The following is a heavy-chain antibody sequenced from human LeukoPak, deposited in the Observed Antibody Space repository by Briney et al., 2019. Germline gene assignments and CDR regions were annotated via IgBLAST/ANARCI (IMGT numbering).Heavy chain of an antibody. D-gene: IGHD4-17*01. J-gene: IGHJ4*02. Sequence: PGGSLRLSCAASGFTFSSYAMSWVRQAPGKGLEWVSAISGSGGSTYYADSVKGRLTISRDNSKNTLYLQMNSLRAEDTAVYYCARDLARGDYARLGGYWGQGTLVTVSS. CDR3: ARDLARGDYARLGGY. V-gene: IGHV3-23*01. CDR1: GFTFSSYA. CDR2: ISGSGGST.